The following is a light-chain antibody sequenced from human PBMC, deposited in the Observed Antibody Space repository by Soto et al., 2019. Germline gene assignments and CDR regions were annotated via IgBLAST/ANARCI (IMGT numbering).Light chain of an antibody. CDR2: EGT. J-gene: IGLJ1*01. CDR1: SSDVGSYNL. V-gene: IGLV2-23*01. CDR3: CSYASSGTYV. Sequence: QSVLTQPASVSGSPGQSITISCTGTSSDVGSYNLVSWYQQHPGKAPKLMIYEGTKRPSGVSDRFSGSRSGNAASLTISGLQAEDEADYYCCSYASSGTYVFGTGTKVTV.